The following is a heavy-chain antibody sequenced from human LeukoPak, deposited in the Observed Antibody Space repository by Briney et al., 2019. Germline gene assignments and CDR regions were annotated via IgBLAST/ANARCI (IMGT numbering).Heavy chain of an antibody. CDR1: GYTFTSYY. J-gene: IGHJ4*02. CDR2: INPSGGST. Sequence: EASVNVSCKASGYTFTSYYMHWVRQAPGQGLEWMGIINPSGGSTSYAQKFQGRVTMTRDTSTSTVYMELSSLRSEDTAVYYCARSTTPMAVAGPDFDYWGQGTLVTVSS. V-gene: IGHV1-46*01. D-gene: IGHD6-19*01. CDR3: ARSTTPMAVAGPDFDY.